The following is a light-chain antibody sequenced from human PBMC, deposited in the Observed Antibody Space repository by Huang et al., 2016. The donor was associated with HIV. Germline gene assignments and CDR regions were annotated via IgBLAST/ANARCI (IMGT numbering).Light chain of an antibody. CDR3: QQSFSVPRT. CDR1: QNITKS. CDR2: TAS. J-gene: IGKJ1*01. V-gene: IGKV1-39*01. Sequence: DIQMTQSPPSLSASVGDRVTFTCRATQNITKSLNWYQQKPGKAPKLLIYTASTLESGVPSSFSGGGSGSRFTLNITNLQPEDFATYYCQQSFSVPRTFG.